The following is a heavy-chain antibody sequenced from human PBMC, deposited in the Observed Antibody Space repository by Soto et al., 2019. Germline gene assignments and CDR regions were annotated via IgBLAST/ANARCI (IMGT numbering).Heavy chain of an antibody. D-gene: IGHD2-2*01. V-gene: IGHV1-3*01. J-gene: IGHJ6*02. CDR1: GYTFTSYA. Sequence: GASVKVSCKASGYTFTSYAMHWVRQAPGQRLEWMGWINAGNGNTKYSQKFQGRVTITRDTSASTAYMELSSLRSEDTAVYYCARDLPYCSSTSCYHYYYGMDVWGQGTTVTFSS. CDR2: INAGNGNT. CDR3: ARDLPYCSSTSCYHYYYGMDV.